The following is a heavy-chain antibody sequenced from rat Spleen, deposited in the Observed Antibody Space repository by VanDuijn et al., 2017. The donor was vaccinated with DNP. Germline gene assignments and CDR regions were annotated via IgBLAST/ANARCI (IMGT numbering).Heavy chain of an antibody. CDR1: GYSITSNY. Sequence: EVQLQESGPGLVKPSQSLSLTCSVTGYSITSNYWGWIRKFPGNKMEYIGHISYSGSTNYNPSLKSRFSITRDTSKHQFFLHLNSVTNEDTATYYCTKYYPGQRVMDAWGQGASVTVSS. CDR3: TKYYPGQRVMDA. V-gene: IGHV3-1*01. CDR2: ISYSGST. J-gene: IGHJ4*01. D-gene: IGHD1-4*01.